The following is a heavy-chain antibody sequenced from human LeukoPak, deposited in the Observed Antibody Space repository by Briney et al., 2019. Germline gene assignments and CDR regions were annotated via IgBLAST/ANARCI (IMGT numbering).Heavy chain of an antibody. V-gene: IGHV3-23*01. CDR3: ARGSDLKYFQY. Sequence: GGSLRLSCAASGLTFSSFAMNWVRQAPGKGLEWVSTISGSGGSTYYADSVKGRFTISRDNSKSTLYLQMNSLRAEDMAVYYCARGSDLKYFQYWGQGTLVTVSS. J-gene: IGHJ1*01. CDR2: ISGSGGST. CDR1: GLTFSSFA.